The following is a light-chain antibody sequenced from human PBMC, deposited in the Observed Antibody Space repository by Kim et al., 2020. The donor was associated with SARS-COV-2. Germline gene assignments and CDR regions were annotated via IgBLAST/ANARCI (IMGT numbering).Light chain of an antibody. V-gene: IGLV3-19*01. CDR2: GKD. CDR3: NSRDSNDNVL. CDR1: SLRSYY. J-gene: IGLJ2*01. Sequence: VALGQTVRITCQGYSLRSYYATWFQQKPGQAPILVIYGKDNRPSGIPDRFSGSSSGNTASLTITGTQAGDEADYYCNSRDSNDNVLFGGGTKLTVL.